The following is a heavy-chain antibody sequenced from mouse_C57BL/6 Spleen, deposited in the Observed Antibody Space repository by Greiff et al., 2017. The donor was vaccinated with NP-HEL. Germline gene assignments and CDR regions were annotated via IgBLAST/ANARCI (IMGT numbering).Heavy chain of an antibody. CDR2: IYPGNSDT. D-gene: IGHD2-4*01. J-gene: IGHJ4*01. CDR3: TRFDDYVLYYYAMDY. Sequence: VQLQQSGTVLARPGASVKMSCKTSGYTFTSYWMHWVKQRPGQGLEWIGAIYPGNSDTSYNQKFKGKAKLTAVTSASTAYMELSSLTNEDSAVYYCTRFDDYVLYYYAMDYWGQGTSVTVSS. CDR1: GYTFTSYW. V-gene: IGHV1-5*01.